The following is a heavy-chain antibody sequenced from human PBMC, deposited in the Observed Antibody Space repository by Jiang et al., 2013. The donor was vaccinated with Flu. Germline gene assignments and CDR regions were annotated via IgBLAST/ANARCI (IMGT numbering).Heavy chain of an antibody. V-gene: IGHV4-59*01. CDR1: GGSISTYH. Sequence: TVSGGSISTYHWSWIRQPPGKGLEWIGYIYYSGSINYNPSLRSRVTMSVDTSKNQFSLKLTSVTAADTAFYYCARESSQTGYPSYYFDLWGRGTLVTVSS. D-gene: IGHD3-9*01. CDR2: IYYSGSI. J-gene: IGHJ2*01. CDR3: ARESSQTGYPSYYFDL.